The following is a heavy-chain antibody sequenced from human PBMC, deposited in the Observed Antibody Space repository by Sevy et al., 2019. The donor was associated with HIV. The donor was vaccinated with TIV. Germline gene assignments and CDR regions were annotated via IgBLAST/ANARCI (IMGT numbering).Heavy chain of an antibody. D-gene: IGHD5-12*01. CDR2: ISYDGSNK. CDR1: GFTFINHA. CDR3: VRDLNSGYANYYYYGMDV. Sequence: GGSLRLSCAASGFTFINHAMHWVRQAPGKGLEWVTVISYDGSNKYYADSVKGRFTISRDTSKSTVYLQMDSLRAEDTAVYYCVRDLNSGYANYYYYGMDVWGQGTTVTVSS. V-gene: IGHV3-30*04. J-gene: IGHJ6*02.